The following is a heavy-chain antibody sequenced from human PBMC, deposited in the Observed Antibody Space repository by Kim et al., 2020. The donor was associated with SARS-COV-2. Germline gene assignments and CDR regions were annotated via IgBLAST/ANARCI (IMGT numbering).Heavy chain of an antibody. CDR2: ISDRSGTT. CDR1: GFTFSNYA. D-gene: IGHD3-16*02. J-gene: IGHJ4*02. Sequence: GESLRLSCAASGFTFSNYAMNWVRQAPGKGLEWVSVISDRSGTTYYADSVKGRFTISRDNSKNTLYLQMNSLRAEDTAVYYCAKSKGGVFGYVDYWGQGTLVTVSS. CDR3: AKSKGGVFGYVDY. V-gene: IGHV3-23*01.